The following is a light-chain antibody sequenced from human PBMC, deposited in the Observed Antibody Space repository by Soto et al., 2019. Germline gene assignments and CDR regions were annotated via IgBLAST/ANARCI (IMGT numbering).Light chain of an antibody. CDR1: QSVNSN. CDR3: TQYNFWPPLT. J-gene: IGKJ4*01. CDR2: DAS. Sequence: EIVMTQSPATLSVSPGERATLSCRASQSVNSNLAWYRQKPGQAPRLLISDASTRATGVPARFSSSGYGTAFPLTISGLQDENSGIYHCTQYNFWPPLTFGGGTKVEIK. V-gene: IGKV3-15*01.